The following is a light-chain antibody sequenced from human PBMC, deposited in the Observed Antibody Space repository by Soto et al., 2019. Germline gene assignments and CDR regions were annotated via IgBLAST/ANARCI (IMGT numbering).Light chain of an antibody. V-gene: IGLV2-14*01. CDR3: CSYTTSNTFV. Sequence: QSVLTHPASGSGSLGQSITISCSGTSSDVGAYNYVSWYQQYPGKAPKLMIYHVTDRPSGVSNRFSGSKSGNTASLTISGLQAEDEADYYCCSYTTSNTFVFGTGTKVTVL. J-gene: IGLJ1*01. CDR2: HVT. CDR1: SSDVGAYNY.